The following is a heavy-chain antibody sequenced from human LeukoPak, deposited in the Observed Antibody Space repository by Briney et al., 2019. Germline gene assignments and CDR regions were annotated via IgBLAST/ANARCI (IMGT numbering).Heavy chain of an antibody. CDR2: ISDYNGNT. J-gene: IGHJ4*02. D-gene: IGHD3-22*01. CDR3: ARTYSYDSRDLYY. Sequence: ASVKVSCKASDYTFSRNGISWVRQDPGQGLEWMGWISDYNGNTIHAQKPQARFTMTTDTSTSTAYMELRSLRSDDTAVYYCARTYSYDSRDLYYWGEGALVTVSS. CDR1: DYTFSRNG. V-gene: IGHV1-18*01.